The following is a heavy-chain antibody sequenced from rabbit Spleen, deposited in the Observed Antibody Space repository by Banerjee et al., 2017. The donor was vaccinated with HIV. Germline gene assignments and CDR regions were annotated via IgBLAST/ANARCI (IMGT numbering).Heavy chain of an antibody. V-gene: IGHV1S7*01. CDR3: ARDLVGVIGWNFNL. J-gene: IGHJ4*01. CDR2: IDPVFGIT. D-gene: IGHD1-1*01. Sequence: QLKESGGGLVQPGGSLKLSCKASGFTLSSYYMNWVRQAPGKGLEWIGYIDPVFGITYYANWVNGRFSISRENAQNTVFLQMTSLTAADTATYLCARDLVGVIGWNFNLWGPGTLVTVS. CDR1: GFTLSSYY.